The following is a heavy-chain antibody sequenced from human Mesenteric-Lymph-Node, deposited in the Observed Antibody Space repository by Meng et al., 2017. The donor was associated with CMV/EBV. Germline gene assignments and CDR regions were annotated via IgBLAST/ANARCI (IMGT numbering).Heavy chain of an antibody. Sequence: VSLRLSCSASGFTFSSYSMNFVRQAPGKGLEWIGYIYYSGSTNYNPSLKSRVTISVDTSKNQFSLKLSSVTAADTAVYYCARLPLGIAVAGTGTWFDPWGQGTLVTSPQ. J-gene: IGHJ5*02. CDR1: GFTFSSYS. V-gene: IGHV4-59*08. D-gene: IGHD6-19*01. CDR2: IYYSGST. CDR3: ARLPLGIAVAGTGTWFDP.